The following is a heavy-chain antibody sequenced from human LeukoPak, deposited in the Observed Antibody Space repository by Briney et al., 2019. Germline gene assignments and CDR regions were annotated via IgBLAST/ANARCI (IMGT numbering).Heavy chain of an antibody. CDR2: IYYSGST. D-gene: IGHD3-10*02. CDR1: GGSISSGDYY. CDR3: ARGSTMVGLTFDY. V-gene: IGHV4-30-4*08. Sequence: PSQTLSLTCTVSGGSISSGDYYWSWIRQPPGKGLEWIGYIYYSGSTCYNASLKSRVTISVDTSKNQFSLKLSSVTAADTAVYYCARGSTMVGLTFDYWGQGTLVTVSS. J-gene: IGHJ4*02.